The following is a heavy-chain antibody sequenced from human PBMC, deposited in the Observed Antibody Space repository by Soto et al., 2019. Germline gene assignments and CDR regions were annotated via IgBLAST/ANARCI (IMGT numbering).Heavy chain of an antibody. CDR1: GYTFSNYW. J-gene: IGHJ6*02. CDR2: IYPGDSDT. V-gene: IGHV5-51*01. D-gene: IGHD3-10*01. Sequence: GESLKISCKGSGYTFSNYWICWVRQMPGKGLESMGIIYPGDSDTRYSPSFQGQVTISADKSISTAYLQWSSLKASDTAMYYCAGGGVRGVVTRTRDYYGMDVWGQGTTVTVSS. CDR3: AGGGVRGVVTRTRDYYGMDV.